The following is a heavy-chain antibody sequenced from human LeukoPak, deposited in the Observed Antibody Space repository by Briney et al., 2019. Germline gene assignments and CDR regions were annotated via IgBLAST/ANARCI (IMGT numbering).Heavy chain of an antibody. J-gene: IGHJ4*02. Sequence: GGSLSLSCAASGFTFSNYWMHWVRQGPGRGLVWVSRIKSDGSSTDYADSVTGRFTLSRDNAKNKLYLQMNSQRAEDTGVYYCARGYYYESSVDNLLWDFWGQGTLVTVSS. CDR2: IKSDGSST. V-gene: IGHV3-74*01. D-gene: IGHD3-22*01. CDR1: GFTFSNYW. CDR3: ARGYYYESSVDNLLWDF.